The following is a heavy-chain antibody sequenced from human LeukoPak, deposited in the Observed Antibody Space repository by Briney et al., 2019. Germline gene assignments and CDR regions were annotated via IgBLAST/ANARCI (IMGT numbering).Heavy chain of an antibody. CDR2: IYHSGST. J-gene: IGHJ3*02. D-gene: IGHD3-22*01. Sequence: PSETLSLTCAVSGGSISSGGYSWSWIRQPPGKGLEWIGYIYHSGSTYYNPSLKSRVTISVDRSKNQFSLELSSVTAADTAVYYCARGCSGYYESMLFDIWGQGTMVTVSS. V-gene: IGHV4-30-2*01. CDR3: ARGCSGYYESMLFDI. CDR1: GGSISSGGYS.